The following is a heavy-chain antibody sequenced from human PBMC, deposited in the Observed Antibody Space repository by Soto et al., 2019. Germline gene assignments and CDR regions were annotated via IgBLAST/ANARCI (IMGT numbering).Heavy chain of an antibody. Sequence: QVQLVQSGAEVKKPGASVKVSCKASGYTFTSYGSSWVRQAPGQGLEWMGWISAYNCNTNYAQKLQGRVTMTTDISTSTAYMELRSLRSDDTAVYYCARAPPYSSSWSGSQSYWYFDLWGRGTLVTFSS. J-gene: IGHJ2*01. CDR3: ARAPPYSSSWSGSQSYWYFDL. CDR2: ISAYNCNT. D-gene: IGHD6-13*01. V-gene: IGHV1-18*01. CDR1: GYTFTSYG.